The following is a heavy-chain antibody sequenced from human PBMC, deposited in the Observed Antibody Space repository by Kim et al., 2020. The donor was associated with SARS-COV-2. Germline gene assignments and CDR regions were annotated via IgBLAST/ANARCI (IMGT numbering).Heavy chain of an antibody. D-gene: IGHD4-17*01. V-gene: IGHV4-39*01. CDR2: IYYSGST. CDR3: ARMTTVTTEGWYFDL. Sequence: SETLSLTCTVSGGSISSSSYYWGWIRQPPGKGLEWIGSIYYSGSTYYNPSLKSRVTISVDTSKNQFSLKLSSVTAADTAVYYCARMTTVTTEGWYFDLWGRGTLVTVSS. CDR1: GGSISSSSYY. J-gene: IGHJ2*01.